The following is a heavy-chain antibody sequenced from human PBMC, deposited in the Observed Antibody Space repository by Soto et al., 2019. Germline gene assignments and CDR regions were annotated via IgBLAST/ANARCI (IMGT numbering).Heavy chain of an antibody. CDR1: GFTFTIFA. J-gene: IGHJ4*02. Sequence: LRLSCAASGFTFTIFAMSWVRQSPGKGLEWVSTISGSGGSTYYADAVKGRFTISRDNSMGTLYLQMKSLRVEDTAIYYCAKEVSLGSTVDLGYWGQGTLVTVSS. V-gene: IGHV3-23*01. CDR3: AKEVSLGSTVDLGY. D-gene: IGHD7-27*01. CDR2: ISGSGGST.